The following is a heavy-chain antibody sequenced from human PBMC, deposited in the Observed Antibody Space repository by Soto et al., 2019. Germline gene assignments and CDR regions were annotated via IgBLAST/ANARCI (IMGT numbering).Heavy chain of an antibody. Sequence: QVQLVESGGGVVQPGRSLRLSCAASGFTFSSYAMPWVRQAPGKGLEWVAVISYDGSNKYYADSVKGRFTISRDNSKNTLYLQMNSLRAEDTAVYYCAREEVEMATTDPFSPCFDYWGQGTLVTVSS. D-gene: IGHD1-1*01. CDR2: ISYDGSNK. CDR3: AREEVEMATTDPFSPCFDY. CDR1: GFTFSSYA. J-gene: IGHJ4*02. V-gene: IGHV3-30-3*01.